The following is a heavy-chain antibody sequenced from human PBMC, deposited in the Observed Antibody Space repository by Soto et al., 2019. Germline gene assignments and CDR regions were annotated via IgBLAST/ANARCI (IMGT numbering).Heavy chain of an antibody. D-gene: IGHD1-26*01. V-gene: IGHV1-2*04. Sequence: QVQLVQSGAEVRKPGASVTVSCRSSGDSFNDYYIHWVRQAPGQGFEWMGWINPNGGVTKYAQKFQGWVSMTRDTSIRTVYMQLSRLRSDDTAVYYCARESGGATATLDYYSVYMDVWGTGATVTVSS. J-gene: IGHJ6*03. CDR3: ARESGGATATLDYYSVYMDV. CDR1: GDSFNDYY. CDR2: INPNGGVT.